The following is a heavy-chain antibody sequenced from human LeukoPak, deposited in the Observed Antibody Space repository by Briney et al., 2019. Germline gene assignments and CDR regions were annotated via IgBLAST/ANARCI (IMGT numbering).Heavy chain of an antibody. J-gene: IGHJ5*02. CDR2: IVPNSGGT. CDR3: AREATLSRSPNWFDP. D-gene: IGHD6-13*01. V-gene: IGHV1-2*02. CDR1: GYTFTGNY. Sequence: ASVNVSCKASGYTFTGNYMHWVRQAPGQGLEWMGWIVPNSGGTNYAQKCQCRVTMTRDTALSTAYMDPTGLRSDDTAVYCCAREATLSRSPNWFDPWGQGTPVTVSS.